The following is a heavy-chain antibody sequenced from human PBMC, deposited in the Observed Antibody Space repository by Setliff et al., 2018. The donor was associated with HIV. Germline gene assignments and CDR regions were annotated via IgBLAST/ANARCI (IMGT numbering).Heavy chain of an antibody. CDR2: IHWNGGVM. J-gene: IGHJ6*04. CDR3: VKDDSATARYYFHMDV. CDR1: GFTFRDHA. D-gene: IGHD3-10*02. V-gene: IGHV3-9*01. Sequence: LRLSCEGSGFTFRDHAMHWVRQAPGKGLEWVSGIHWNGGVMGYVDSTRGRFTISRDNVRNSLYLQMDSLTTDDTALYYCVKDDSATARYYFHMDVWGKGTTVTVSS.